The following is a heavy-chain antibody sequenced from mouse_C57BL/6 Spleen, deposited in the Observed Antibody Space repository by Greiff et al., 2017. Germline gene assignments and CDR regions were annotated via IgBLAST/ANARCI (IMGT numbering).Heavy chain of an antibody. CDR1: GYSITSGYY. CDR2: ISYDGSN. J-gene: IGHJ1*03. Sequence: VQLKESGPGLVKPSQSLSLTCSVTGYSITSGYYWNWIRQFPGNKLEWMGYISYDGSNNYNPSLKNRISITRDTSKNQFFLKLNSVTTEDTATYYCARVADWYFDVWGTGTTVTVSS. CDR3: ARVADWYFDV. D-gene: IGHD1-1*01. V-gene: IGHV3-6*01.